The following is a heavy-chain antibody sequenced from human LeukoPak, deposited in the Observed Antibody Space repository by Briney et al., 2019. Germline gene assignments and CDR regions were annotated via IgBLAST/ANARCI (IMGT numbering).Heavy chain of an antibody. CDR2: ISRSSGSI. V-gene: IGHV3-21*01. D-gene: IGHD2-2*01. CDR3: ARDFDSSTSCFAY. CDR1: GFTFSSYS. Sequence: GGSLRLSCAASGFTFSSYSMNLVRQAPGKGLEWVSSISRSSGSIYYPDSMKGRFTISRYNAKNSLYLQMNSLRAEDTAVYYFARDFDSSTSCFAYWGQGTLVTVSS. J-gene: IGHJ4*02.